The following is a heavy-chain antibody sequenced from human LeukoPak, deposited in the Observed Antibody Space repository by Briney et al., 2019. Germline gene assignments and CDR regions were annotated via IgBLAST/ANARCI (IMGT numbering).Heavy chain of an antibody. CDR1: GFTFSTYS. CDR3: AKDRMGPFDY. D-gene: IGHD1-26*01. V-gene: IGHV3-30*04. Sequence: GGSLRLSCAASGFTFSTYSMHWVRQAPGKGLEWVAVILYDGSTKYYVDSVKGRFTISRDYSKTTLYLQMNSLRAEDTAVYYCAKDRMGPFDYWGQGTLVTVSS. J-gene: IGHJ4*02. CDR2: ILYDGSTK.